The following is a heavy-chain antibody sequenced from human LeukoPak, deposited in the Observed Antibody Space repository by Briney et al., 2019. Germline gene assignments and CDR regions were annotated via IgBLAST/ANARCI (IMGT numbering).Heavy chain of an antibody. CDR2: ISAYNGNT. CDR3: ARVRRYFDWPTPPNFDY. J-gene: IGHJ4*02. V-gene: IGHV1-18*01. Sequence: ASVTVSCKASGYTFTSYGISWVRQAPGQGLEWMGWISAYNGNTNYAQKLQGRVTMTTDTSTSTAYMELRSLRSDDTAVYYCARVRRYFDWPTPPNFDYWGQGTLVTVSS. CDR1: GYTFTSYG. D-gene: IGHD3-9*01.